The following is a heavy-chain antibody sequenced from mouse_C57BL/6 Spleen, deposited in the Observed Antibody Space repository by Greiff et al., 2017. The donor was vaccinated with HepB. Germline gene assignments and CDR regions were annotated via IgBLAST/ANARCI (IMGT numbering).Heavy chain of an antibody. CDR1: GYTFTDYY. J-gene: IGHJ2*01. V-gene: IGHV1-26*01. CDR2: INPNNGGT. CDR3: ARSGIYYYGSSPDY. Sequence: EVQLQQSGPELVKPGASVKISCKASGYTFTDYYMNWVKQSHGKSLEWIGDINPNNGGTSYNQKFKGKATLTVDKSSSTAYMELRSLTSEDSAVYYCARSGIYYYGSSPDYWGQGTTLTVSS. D-gene: IGHD1-1*01.